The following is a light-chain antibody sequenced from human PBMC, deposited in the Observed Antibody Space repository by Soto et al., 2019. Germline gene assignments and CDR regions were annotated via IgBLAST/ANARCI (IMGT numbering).Light chain of an antibody. J-gene: IGLJ1*01. Sequence: QSVLTQPPSASGSPGQSVTISCTGTSSDVGGYNFVSWYQQHPGKAPKLMIYEVSKRPSGVPDRFSGSKSDNTASLTVSGLQAEDEADYYCSSYAGSNTRYVFGTGTKLTVL. V-gene: IGLV2-8*01. CDR2: EVS. CDR1: SSDVGGYNF. CDR3: SSYAGSNTRYV.